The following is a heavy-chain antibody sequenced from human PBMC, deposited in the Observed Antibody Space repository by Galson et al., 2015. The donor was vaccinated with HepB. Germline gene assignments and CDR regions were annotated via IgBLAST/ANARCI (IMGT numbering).Heavy chain of an antibody. CDR1: GFTFSSYA. D-gene: IGHD3-22*01. J-gene: IGHJ4*02. CDR2: ITDSGGNT. Sequence: SLRLSCAASGFTFSSYAMSWVRQAPGKGLEWVPGITDSGGNTYYADSVKGRFTISRDNSKNTLYLQMNSLRADDTAVYYCAKYGGRVVVVTSLDYWGQGTLVTVSS. V-gene: IGHV3-23*01. CDR3: AKYGGRVVVVTSLDY.